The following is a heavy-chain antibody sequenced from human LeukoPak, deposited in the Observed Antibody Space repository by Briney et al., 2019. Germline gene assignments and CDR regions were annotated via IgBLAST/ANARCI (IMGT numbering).Heavy chain of an antibody. CDR3: AKAFPPRYCSSTSCYI. D-gene: IGHD2-2*02. J-gene: IGHJ1*01. V-gene: IGHV3-23*01. CDR1: GGSFSGYY. CDR2: ISGSGGST. Sequence: ETLSLTCAVYGGSFSGYYWSWVRQAPGKGLEWVSAISGSGGSTYYADSVKGRLAISRDNSKNTLYLQTNSLRAEDTAVYYCAKAFPPRYCSSTSCYIWGQGTLVTVSS.